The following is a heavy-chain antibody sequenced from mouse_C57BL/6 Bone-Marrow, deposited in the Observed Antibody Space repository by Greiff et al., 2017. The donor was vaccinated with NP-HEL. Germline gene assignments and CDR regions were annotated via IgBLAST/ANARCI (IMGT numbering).Heavy chain of an antibody. D-gene: IGHD2-4*01. Sequence: VKLQQPGAELVKPGASVKLSCKASGYTFTSYWMQWVKQRPGQGLEWIGEIDPSDSYTNYNQKFKGKATLTVDTSSSTAYMQLSSLTSEDSAVYYCAREGYYDYDYWGQGTTLTVSS. J-gene: IGHJ2*01. CDR3: AREGYYDYDY. V-gene: IGHV1-50*01. CDR2: IDPSDSYT. CDR1: GYTFTSYW.